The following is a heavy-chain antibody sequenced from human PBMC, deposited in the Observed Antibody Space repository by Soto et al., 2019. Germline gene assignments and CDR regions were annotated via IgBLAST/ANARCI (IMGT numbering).Heavy chain of an antibody. CDR2: IGPSSGNT. CDR3: ARDTGNFFDY. CDR1: GYTFTSYT. V-gene: IGHV1-18*01. Sequence: ASVKVSCKASGYTFTSYTVRWVRQAPGQGLEWVGWIGPSSGNTDSARNLQGRVTMTTDTSTSTAYMELRSLRSDDTAVYYCARDTGNFFDYWGQGTLVTVSS. J-gene: IGHJ4*02.